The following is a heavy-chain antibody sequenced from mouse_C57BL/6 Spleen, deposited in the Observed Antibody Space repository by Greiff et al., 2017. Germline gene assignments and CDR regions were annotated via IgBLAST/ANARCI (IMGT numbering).Heavy chain of an antibody. D-gene: IGHD2-5*01. J-gene: IGHJ2*01. Sequence: QVQLQQSGAELVKPGASVKMSCKASGYTFTSSWITWVKQRPGPGLEWIGDIYPGSGSTNDNEKFKSKATLTVDTSSSPAYMQLSSLTSEDSAVYYCARSPLPYSNYDYWGQGTTLTVSS. V-gene: IGHV1-55*01. CDR3: ARSPLPYSNYDY. CDR2: IYPGSGST. CDR1: GYTFTSSW.